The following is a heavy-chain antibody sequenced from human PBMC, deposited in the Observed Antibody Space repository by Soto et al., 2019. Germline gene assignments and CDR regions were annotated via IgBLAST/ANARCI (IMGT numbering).Heavy chain of an antibody. CDR1: GGSFSGYY. J-gene: IGHJ6*03. CDR3: ARVRRHIQNYYYYYYMDV. Sequence: QVQLQQWGAGLLKPSETLSLTCAVYGGSFSGYYWSWIRQPPGKGLEWIGEINHSGSTNYNPSLKSRVTISVDTSKNQFSLKLSSVTAADTAVYYCARVRRHIQNYYYYYYMDVWGKGTTVTVSS. D-gene: IGHD1-1*01. CDR2: INHSGST. V-gene: IGHV4-34*01.